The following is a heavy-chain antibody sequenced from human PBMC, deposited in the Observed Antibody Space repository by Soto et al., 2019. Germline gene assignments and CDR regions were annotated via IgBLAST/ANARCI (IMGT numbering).Heavy chain of an antibody. CDR2: IIPILGIA. CDR1: GGTFSSYT. V-gene: IGHV1-69*02. D-gene: IGHD3-22*01. CDR3: ARGDDSSGYYYFDY. J-gene: IGHJ4*02. Sequence: QVQLVQSGAEVKKPGSSVKVSCKASGGTFSSYTISWVRQAPGQGLEWMGRIIPILGIANYAQKFQGRVTITADKSTSTAYMELSSLRSEDTAVYYCARGDDSSGYYYFDYWGQGTLVTVSS.